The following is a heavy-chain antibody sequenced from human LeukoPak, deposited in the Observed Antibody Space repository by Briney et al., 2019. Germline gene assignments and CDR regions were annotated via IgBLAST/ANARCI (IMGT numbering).Heavy chain of an antibody. V-gene: IGHV1-3*01. Sequence: ASVKVSCKASGYSFSTYAMHWVRQAPGQGLEWMGWINAGNGVTKYSPKFQDTVTMTRNTSISTAYMELSSLRSEDTAVYYCARGNGQLAIDYWGQGTLVTVSS. D-gene: IGHD6-13*01. CDR1: GYSFSTYA. CDR2: INAGNGVT. CDR3: ARGNGQLAIDY. J-gene: IGHJ4*02.